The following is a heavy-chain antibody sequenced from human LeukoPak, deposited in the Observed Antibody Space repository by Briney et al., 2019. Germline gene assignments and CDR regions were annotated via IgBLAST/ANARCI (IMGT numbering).Heavy chain of an antibody. Sequence: GGSLRLSCVGSGFALGSYWMSWARQAPGKGLEWVAKMNRDGSQRDYVDSVKGRFTISRDNAVNSLFLQMNSVRVEDTAVYYCAARQPIVGATTTEYWGQGTLVTVSS. J-gene: IGHJ4*02. V-gene: IGHV3-7*01. CDR3: AARQPIVGATTTEY. CDR1: GFALGSYW. D-gene: IGHD1-26*01. CDR2: MNRDGSQR.